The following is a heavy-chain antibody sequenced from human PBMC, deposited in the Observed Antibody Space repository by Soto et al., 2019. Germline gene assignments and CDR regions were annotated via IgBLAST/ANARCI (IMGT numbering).Heavy chain of an antibody. CDR2: IFNSGTT. CDR1: GASTVSHYH. CDR3: ALALGPTTGLDY. Sequence: PSETLSLTCSVSGASTVSHYHWTWIRQPPGKGLEWMGYIFNSGTTLYNPSLTSRLSISMDTSGNHFSLELRSVTAADTAVYYCALALGPTTGLDYWGQGTLVTVSS. D-gene: IGHD1-26*01. J-gene: IGHJ4*02. V-gene: IGHV4-31*02.